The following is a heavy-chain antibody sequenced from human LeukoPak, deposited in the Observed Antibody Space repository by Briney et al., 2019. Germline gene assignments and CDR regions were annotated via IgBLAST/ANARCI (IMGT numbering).Heavy chain of an antibody. CDR3: ATDRSSGSYRNFDY. Sequence: ASVRVSCKVSGYTLTELSMHWVRQAPGKRLEWMGDFHPEDGETIYAQKFQGRVTMTEDTSTDTAYMELSSLRSEDTAVYYCATDRSSGSYRNFDYWGQGTLVTVSS. CDR2: FHPEDGET. V-gene: IGHV1-24*01. CDR1: GYTLTELS. J-gene: IGHJ4*02. D-gene: IGHD1-26*01.